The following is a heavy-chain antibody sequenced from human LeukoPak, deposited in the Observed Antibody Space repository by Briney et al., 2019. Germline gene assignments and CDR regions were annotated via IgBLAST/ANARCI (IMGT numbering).Heavy chain of an antibody. D-gene: IGHD6-19*01. CDR1: SGSISSYY. V-gene: IGHV4-59*08. CDR2: IYYSGST. CDR3: ARINSSGWYPYFDY. J-gene: IGHJ4*02. Sequence: SETPSLTCTVSSGSISSYYWSWIRQPPGKGLEWIGYIYYSGSTNYNPSLKSRVTISVDTSKNQFSLKLSSVTAADTAVYYCARINSSGWYPYFDYWGQGTLVTVSS.